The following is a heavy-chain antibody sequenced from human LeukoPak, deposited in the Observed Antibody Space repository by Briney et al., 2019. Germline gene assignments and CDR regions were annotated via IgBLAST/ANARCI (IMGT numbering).Heavy chain of an antibody. CDR2: VSGSSGST. CDR1: GFTFSNYA. D-gene: IGHD3-16*01. CDR3: ATVWFRRFDY. V-gene: IGHV3-23*01. Sequence: GGSLRLSCTASGFTFSNYAMSWVRQAPGKGLEWVSDVSGSSGSTYYADSVEGRFTISRDNSKNKLYLQMNSLRAEDTAVYYCATVWFRRFDYWGQGILVTVSS. J-gene: IGHJ4*02.